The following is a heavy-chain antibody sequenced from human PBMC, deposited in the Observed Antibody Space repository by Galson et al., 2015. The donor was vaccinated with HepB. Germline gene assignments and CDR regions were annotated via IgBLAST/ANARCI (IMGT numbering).Heavy chain of an antibody. CDR1: GFPFDAWA. V-gene: IGHV3-23*01. Sequence: SLRLSCAASGFPFDAWAMSWVRQPPGKGLEWVSSITSSLNTFYADSVRGRFTISRDNSKNSLYLQMNSLRPEDTAVYQCLGGRVYWGRGILVTVSS. D-gene: IGHD3-10*01. CDR3: LGGRVY. CDR2: ITSSLNT. J-gene: IGHJ4*02.